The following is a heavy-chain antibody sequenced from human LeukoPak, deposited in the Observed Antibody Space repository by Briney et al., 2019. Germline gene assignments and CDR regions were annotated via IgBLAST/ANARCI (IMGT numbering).Heavy chain of an antibody. J-gene: IGHJ6*03. Sequence: PSETLSLTCTVSGGSISSYYWSWIRQPPGKGLEWIGYIYYSGSTNYNPSLKSRVTISVGTSKNQFSLKLSSVTAADTAVYYCARLHSSGWSYYYCYMDVWGKGTTVTISS. V-gene: IGHV4-59*01. CDR2: IYYSGST. D-gene: IGHD6-19*01. CDR1: GGSISSYY. CDR3: ARLHSSGWSYYYCYMDV.